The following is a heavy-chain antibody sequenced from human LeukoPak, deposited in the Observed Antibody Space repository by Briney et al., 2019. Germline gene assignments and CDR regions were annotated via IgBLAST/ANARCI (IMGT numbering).Heavy chain of an antibody. V-gene: IGHV3-30*18. D-gene: IGHD3-9*01. J-gene: IGHJ4*02. CDR1: GFTFSSYG. CDR3: AKEGGYYDILSNPYYFDY. Sequence: PGGSLRLSCAASGFTFSSYGMHWVRQAPGKGLEWVAVISYDGSNKYYADSVKGRFTISRDNSKNTLYLQMNSLRAEDTAVYHCAKEGGYYDILSNPYYFDYWGQGTLVTVSS. CDR2: ISYDGSNK.